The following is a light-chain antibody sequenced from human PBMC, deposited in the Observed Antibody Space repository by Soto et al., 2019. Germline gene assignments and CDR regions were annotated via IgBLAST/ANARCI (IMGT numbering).Light chain of an antibody. CDR1: QSISSY. CDR3: QPSYSRVT. V-gene: IGKV1-39*01. Sequence: IEMTQSPTSLYAYVGDRVAITFRASQSISSYLNWYQQKPGKAPKLLIYAASRLQSGVPSRFSGSRSGTDFTLTISSLQPEDFATYYSQPSYSRVTFCQRANVDI. CDR2: AAS. J-gene: IGKJ1*01.